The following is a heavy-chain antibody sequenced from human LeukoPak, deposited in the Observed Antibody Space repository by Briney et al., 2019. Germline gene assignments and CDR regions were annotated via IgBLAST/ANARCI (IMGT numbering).Heavy chain of an antibody. CDR2: INPSGGST. J-gene: IGHJ5*02. Sequence: ASVKVSCKASGYTFTSYYMHWVRQAPGQGLEWMGIINPSGGSTSYAQKFQGRVTMTRDTSTSPVYMELRSLRSEDTAVYYCARGGDSSGYYYGVRGWFEPWGQGPLVTVSS. CDR1: GYTFTSYY. D-gene: IGHD3-22*01. CDR3: ARGGDSSGYYYGVRGWFEP. V-gene: IGHV1-46*01.